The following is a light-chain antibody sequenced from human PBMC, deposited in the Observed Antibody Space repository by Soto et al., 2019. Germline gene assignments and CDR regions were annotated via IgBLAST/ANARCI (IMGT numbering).Light chain of an antibody. CDR3: QHYGASSWT. J-gene: IGKJ1*01. CDR1: QSVSTNY. V-gene: IGKV3-20*01. CDR2: DAT. Sequence: EVVVTQSPGILSLSPGDRATLSCRTSQSVSTNYLAWYQQQKPGQAPRLLIYDATRRAPGVPDRFSGSGSGMDFTLAISGLEPEDFVMYYCQHYGASSWTFGQGTKVEI.